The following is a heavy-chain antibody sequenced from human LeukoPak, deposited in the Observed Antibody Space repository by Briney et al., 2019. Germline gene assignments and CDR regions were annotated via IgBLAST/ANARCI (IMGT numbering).Heavy chain of an antibody. J-gene: IGHJ6*02. V-gene: IGHV4-31*03. CDR1: GGSLSSGGYH. CDR3: ARDNAHNDFWSGYYYYGMDV. Sequence: SETLSLTCTVSGGSLSSGGYHWSWLRQHPGRGLEWIGYIYYSGSTYYNPSLKSRVTISVNTSKNQFSLKLSSVTAADTAVYYCARDNAHNDFWSGYYYYGMDVWGQGTTVTVSS. D-gene: IGHD3-3*01. CDR2: IYYSGST.